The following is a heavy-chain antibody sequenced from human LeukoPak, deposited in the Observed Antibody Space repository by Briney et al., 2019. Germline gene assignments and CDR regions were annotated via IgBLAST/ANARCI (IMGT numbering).Heavy chain of an antibody. J-gene: IGHJ4*02. D-gene: IGHD2-15*01. CDR3: ARPIVVVVAATDY. Sequence: GGSLRLSCAASGFTFSSYAMSWVRQAPGKGLEGVSAISGSGGSTYYADSVKGRFTTSRDNSKNTLYLQMNSLRAEDTAVYYCARPIVVVVAATDYWGQGTLVTVSS. CDR2: ISGSGGST. CDR1: GFTFSSYA. V-gene: IGHV3-23*01.